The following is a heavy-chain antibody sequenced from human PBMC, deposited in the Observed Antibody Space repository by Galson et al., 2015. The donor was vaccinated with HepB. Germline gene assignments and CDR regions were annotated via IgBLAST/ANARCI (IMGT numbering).Heavy chain of an antibody. CDR1: GYTFTSYG. CDR3: ARDKYSSSFYYYYYGMDV. D-gene: IGHD6-13*01. Sequence: VKVSCKASGYTFTSYGISWVRQAPGQGLEWMGWISAYNGNTNYAQKLQGRVTMTTDTSTSTAYMELRSLRSDDTAVYYCARDKYSSSFYYYYYGMDVWGQGTTVTVSS. J-gene: IGHJ6*02. CDR2: ISAYNGNT. V-gene: IGHV1-18*04.